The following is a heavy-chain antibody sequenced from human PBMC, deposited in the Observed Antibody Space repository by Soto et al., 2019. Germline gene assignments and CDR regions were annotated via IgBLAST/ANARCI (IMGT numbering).Heavy chain of an antibody. CDR3: ARHDWGSGGSSPGPYYYYGMDV. CDR1: GYSFTSYW. CDR2: IYPGDSDT. D-gene: IGHD3-10*01. V-gene: IGHV5-51*01. Sequence: GESLKISCKGSGYSFTSYWIGWVRQMPGKGLEWMGIIYPGDSDTRYSPSFQGQVTISADKSISTAYLQWSSLKASDTAMYYCARHDWGSGGSSPGPYYYYGMDVWGQGTTVTVSS. J-gene: IGHJ6*02.